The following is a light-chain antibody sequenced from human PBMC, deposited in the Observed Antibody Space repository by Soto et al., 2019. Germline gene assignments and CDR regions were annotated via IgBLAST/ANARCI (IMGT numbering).Light chain of an antibody. CDR3: QAWATGIHI. V-gene: IGLV4-69*01. CDR1: SRHNTNA. CDR2: VNSDGSH. Sequence: QSVLTQSPSASASLGASVKLTCTLSSRHNTNAIAWHQQQPKKGPRFLMKVNSDGSHFKGDGIPDRFSGSSSGAERYLTISRLQSEDEADYYCQAWATGIHIFGGGTKLTVL. J-gene: IGLJ2*01.